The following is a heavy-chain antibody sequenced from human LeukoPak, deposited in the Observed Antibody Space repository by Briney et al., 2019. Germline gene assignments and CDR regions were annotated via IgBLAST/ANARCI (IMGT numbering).Heavy chain of an antibody. J-gene: IGHJ6*03. CDR1: GFTFSSYG. D-gene: IGHD1/OR15-1a*01. V-gene: IGHV3-33*06. CDR2: IWYDGSNK. Sequence: GRSLRLSCAASGFTFSSYGMHWVRQAPGKGLEWVAVIWYDGSNKFYADSVKGRFTISRDNSKNTLYLQMNSLRAEDTAVYYCAKDAGATNRYYYMDVWGKGTTVTVSS. CDR3: AKDAGATNRYYYMDV.